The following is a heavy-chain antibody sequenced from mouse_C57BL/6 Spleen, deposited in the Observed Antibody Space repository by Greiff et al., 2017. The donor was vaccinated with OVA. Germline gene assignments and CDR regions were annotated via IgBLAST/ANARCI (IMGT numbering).Heavy chain of an antibody. V-gene: IGHV5-17*01. D-gene: IGHD1-1*01. CDR2: ISSGSSTT. CDR1: GFTFSDYG. J-gene: IGHJ3*01. Sequence: EVQVVESGGGLVKPGGSLKLSCAASGFTFSDYGMHWVRQAPEKGLEWVAYISSGSSTTYYAGTVKGRFTISRDNAKNTLFLQMTSLRSEDTAMYYCAKDYCGTEAYWGQGTLVTVSA. CDR3: AKDYCGTEAY.